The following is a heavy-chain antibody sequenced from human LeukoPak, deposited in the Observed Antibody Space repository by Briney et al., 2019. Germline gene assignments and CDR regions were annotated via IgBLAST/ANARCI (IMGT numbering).Heavy chain of an antibody. V-gene: IGHV4-34*01. Sequence: SETLSLTCAVYGGSFSGYYWNWIRQPPGKGLEWIGEINHSGSTNYNPSLKSRVTITVDTSKNHFSLRLTSVTAADTAIYYCARELTYTGSHRNFDSWGQGALVTVSS. CDR2: INHSGST. CDR1: GGSFSGYY. J-gene: IGHJ4*02. CDR3: ARELTYTGSHRNFDS. D-gene: IGHD1-26*01.